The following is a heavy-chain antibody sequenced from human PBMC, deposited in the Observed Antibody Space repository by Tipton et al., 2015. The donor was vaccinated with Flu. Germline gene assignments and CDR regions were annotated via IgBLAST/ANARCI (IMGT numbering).Heavy chain of an antibody. CDR2: INSDGSNT. CDR3: ARDPGGHRYYYYGMDV. Sequence: SLRLSCAASGFTFSNYWMHWVRQAPGKGLVWVSRINSDGSNTTYADSVKGRFTISRDNAKNTLFVQMNSLRAEDTGVCYCARDPGGHRYYYYGMDVWGQGTTVTVSS. V-gene: IGHV3-74*01. D-gene: IGHD3-9*01. J-gene: IGHJ6*02. CDR1: GFTFSNYW.